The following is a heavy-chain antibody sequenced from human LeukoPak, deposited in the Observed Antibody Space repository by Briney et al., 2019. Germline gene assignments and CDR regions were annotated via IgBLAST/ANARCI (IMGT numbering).Heavy chain of an antibody. CDR3: ARDCDYGDYPGY. CDR2: INWNGGRT. CDR1: GIMFDDYG. V-gene: IGHV3-20*04. J-gene: IGHJ4*02. Sequence: PGGSLRLSCAASGIMFDDYGMSWVRQAPGKGLEWVSGINWNGGRTGYADSVKGRFTISRDNAKNSLYLQMNSLRAEDTALYYCARDCDYGDYPGYWGQGTLVTVSS. D-gene: IGHD4-17*01.